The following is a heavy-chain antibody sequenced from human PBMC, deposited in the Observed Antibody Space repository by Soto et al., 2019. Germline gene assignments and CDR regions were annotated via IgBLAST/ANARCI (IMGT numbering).Heavy chain of an antibody. D-gene: IGHD3-10*01. Sequence: GASVKVSCKASGYTFTSYAMHWVRQAPGQRLEWMGWINAGNGNTKYSQKFQGRVTITRDTSTSTAYLELSSLRSEDTAVYYCAREKGESGSYYTPDTNWFDPWGQGTLVTVSS. CDR1: GYTFTSYA. CDR3: AREKGESGSYYTPDTNWFDP. CDR2: INAGNGNT. J-gene: IGHJ5*02. V-gene: IGHV1-3*01.